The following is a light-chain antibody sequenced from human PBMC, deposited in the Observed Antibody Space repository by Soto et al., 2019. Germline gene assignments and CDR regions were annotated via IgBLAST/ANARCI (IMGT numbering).Light chain of an antibody. J-gene: IGKJ4*01. CDR2: AAS. CDR1: QDISTY. CDR3: QQRSRHRPLT. V-gene: IGKV1-9*01. Sequence: IQLTQFPSSLSASVGDTVTITCRASQDISTYLAWYQQKPGKAPKLLLYAASTLQSGVPSRFSGSGSGTDFTLTISSLQPEDFATYDCQQRSRHRPLTFGGGTKVEIK.